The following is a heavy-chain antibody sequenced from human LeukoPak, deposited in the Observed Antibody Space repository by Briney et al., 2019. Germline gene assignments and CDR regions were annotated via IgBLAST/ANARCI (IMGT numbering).Heavy chain of an antibody. V-gene: IGHV3-30-3*01. CDR3: ARTAHFYSNGFDI. D-gene: IGHD1-26*01. CDR1: GFTLSIYT. CDR2: SLFDGNIK. J-gene: IGHJ3*02. Sequence: GGSLRLSCTASGFTLSIYTMQWVRQAPGKGLEWVALSLFDGNIKYYAASVKGRFTISRDNSKNTLYLQMSSLRPEDTAMYYCARTAHFYSNGFDIWGQGTMVTVSS.